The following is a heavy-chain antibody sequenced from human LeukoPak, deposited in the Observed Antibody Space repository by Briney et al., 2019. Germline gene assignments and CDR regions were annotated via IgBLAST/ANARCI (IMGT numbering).Heavy chain of an antibody. Sequence: GGSLRLSCAASGFTFSSYSMNWVRQAPGKGLEWVSYISSSSSTIYYADSVKGRFTISRDNAKNSLYLQMNSLRAEDTAVYYCAREEQGGYFDYWGQGTLVTVSS. CDR2: ISSSSSTI. V-gene: IGHV3-48*04. J-gene: IGHJ4*02. CDR1: GFTFSSYS. CDR3: AREEQGGYFDY. D-gene: IGHD1-26*01.